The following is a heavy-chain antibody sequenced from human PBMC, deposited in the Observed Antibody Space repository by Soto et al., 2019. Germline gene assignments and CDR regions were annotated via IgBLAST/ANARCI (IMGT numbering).Heavy chain of an antibody. Sequence: GGSLRLSCAASEFTFSSYDMHWVRQVTGKGLEWVSAIGTAGDTYYPGSVKGRFTISRENAKNSLYLQMNSLRAEDTAVYYCARSGLAARPPNYYYAMDVWGQGTTVTVSS. CDR2: IGTAGDT. CDR3: ARSGLAARPPNYYYAMDV. J-gene: IGHJ6*02. CDR1: EFTFSSYD. D-gene: IGHD6-6*01. V-gene: IGHV3-13*01.